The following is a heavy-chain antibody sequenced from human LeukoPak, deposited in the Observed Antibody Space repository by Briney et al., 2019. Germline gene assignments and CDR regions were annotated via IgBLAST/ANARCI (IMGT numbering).Heavy chain of an antibody. CDR2: ISGSGGST. J-gene: IGHJ6*02. CDR3: AKEDLDYYYGMDV. Sequence: PGGSLRLSCAASGFTFSSYSMNWVRQAPGKGLEWVSSISGSGGSTYYADSVKGRFTISRDNSKNTLYLQMNSLRAEDTAVYSCAKEDLDYYYGMDVWGQGTTVTVSS. CDR1: GFTFSSYS. V-gene: IGHV3-23*01. D-gene: IGHD3-3*01.